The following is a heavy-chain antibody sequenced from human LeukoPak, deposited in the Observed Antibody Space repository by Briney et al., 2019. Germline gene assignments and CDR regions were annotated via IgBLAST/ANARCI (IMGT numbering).Heavy chain of an antibody. D-gene: IGHD2/OR15-2a*01. J-gene: IGHJ6*03. Sequence: GGSLRLSCAASGFTFDDYAMHWVRQAPGKGLEWVSLISWDGGSTYYADSVKGRFTISRDNGKNSLYLQMNSLRVEDTALYYGAKRKRISPGYYYMAVWGKGTTVTVSS. CDR2: ISWDGGST. V-gene: IGHV3-43D*03. CDR3: AKRKRISPGYYYMAV. CDR1: GFTFDDYA.